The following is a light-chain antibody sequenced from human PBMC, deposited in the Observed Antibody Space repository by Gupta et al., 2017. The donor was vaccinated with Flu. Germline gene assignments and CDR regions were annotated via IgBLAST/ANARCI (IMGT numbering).Light chain of an antibody. Sequence: EIVLTQSPGTLSLSPGERAILSCRTSQSLGNDYLAWYQLKPGQAPRLLIYAATSRATGIPNKFRGSGSGTDFTLTINTLGPEEFAVYYWQRYRSSPWTFGQGTKVEI. CDR1: QSLGNDY. J-gene: IGKJ1*01. V-gene: IGKV3-20*01. CDR2: AAT. CDR3: QRYRSSPWT.